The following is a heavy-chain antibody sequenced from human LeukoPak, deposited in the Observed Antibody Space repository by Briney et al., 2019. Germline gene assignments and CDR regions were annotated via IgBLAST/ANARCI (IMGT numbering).Heavy chain of an antibody. CDR1: GGSISSSNW. V-gene: IGHV4-4*02. D-gene: IGHD5-18*01. Sequence: SETLSLTCAVSGGSISSSNWWSCVRQHPGKRLEWIGEIYHSRGTTYNTSIKSRETISVDKSKNHFSLKLSSVTAANTAVYYCARDPGYRYGLRYWYFDLGCRGTLVTVSS. CDR2: IYHSRGT. CDR3: ARDPGYRYGLRYWYFDL. J-gene: IGHJ2*01.